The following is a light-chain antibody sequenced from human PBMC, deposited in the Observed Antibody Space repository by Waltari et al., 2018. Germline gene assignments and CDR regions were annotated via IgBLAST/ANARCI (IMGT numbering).Light chain of an antibody. V-gene: IGKV1-39*01. CDR3: QQSHSTPWT. Sequence: DIQMTQSPSSLSASEGDRVTITCRASQSISSYLDWYQQKPGKAPKLLIYAASSLQSGVPSRFSGSGSGTDFTLTINSLQPEDFATYYCQQSHSTPWTFGQGTKVEIK. CDR2: AAS. CDR1: QSISSY. J-gene: IGKJ1*01.